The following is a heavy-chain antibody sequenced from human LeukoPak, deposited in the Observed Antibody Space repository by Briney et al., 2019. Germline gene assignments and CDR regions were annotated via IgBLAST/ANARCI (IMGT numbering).Heavy chain of an antibody. Sequence: ASVKVSCKASGYTFTSYGISWVRQAPGQGLEWMGWISAYNGNTHYAQKLQDRVTMTTDTSTNTAYMELRSLRSDDTAVYYCARDSPTPYDYWGQGTLVTVSS. CDR1: GYTFTSYG. J-gene: IGHJ4*02. V-gene: IGHV1-18*01. CDR2: ISAYNGNT. CDR3: ARDSPTPYDY.